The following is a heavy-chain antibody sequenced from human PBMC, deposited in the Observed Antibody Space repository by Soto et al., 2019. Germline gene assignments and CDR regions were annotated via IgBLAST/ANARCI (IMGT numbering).Heavy chain of an antibody. Sequence: SETLSLTCTVSGGSIRSYYWSWFRQPPGKGLEWIGYIYYSGSTNYNPSLKSRVTISVDTSKNQFSLKLSSVTAADTAVDYCAIWEMATRNFYHCGQGTLVTFAS. J-gene: IGHJ4*02. V-gene: IGHV4-59*01. D-gene: IGHD5-12*01. CDR3: AIWEMATRNFYH. CDR2: IYYSGST. CDR1: GGSIRSYY.